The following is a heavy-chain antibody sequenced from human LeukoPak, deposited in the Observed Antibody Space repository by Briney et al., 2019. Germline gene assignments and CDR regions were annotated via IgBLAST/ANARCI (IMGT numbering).Heavy chain of an antibody. V-gene: IGHV1-2*02. CDR3: TIIPLAATLAWSDP. J-gene: IGHJ5*02. CDR2: INPSSGGT. Sequence: ASVKVSCKASGYTFTGYYIHWVRQAPGPGLEWMGWINPSSGGTNFAQKFQSRVTMTRDTSISTDYMELSRLTSDDTAVYYCTIIPLAATLAWSDPWGQGTLVTVSS. D-gene: IGHD6-19*01. CDR1: GYTFTGYY.